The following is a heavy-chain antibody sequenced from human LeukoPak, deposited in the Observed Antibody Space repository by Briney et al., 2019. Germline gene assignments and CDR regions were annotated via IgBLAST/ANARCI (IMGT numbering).Heavy chain of an antibody. D-gene: IGHD5-18*01. Sequence: SETLSLTCTVSGASISDYYWSWIRQPPGKGLEWIGYIYYTGIANYNPSLKSRLTMSVDTSKSQLSLTLSSVTAADTAVYYCLTVDTSMGVDYWGQGTLVTVSS. J-gene: IGHJ4*02. CDR2: IYYTGIA. CDR3: LTVDTSMGVDY. V-gene: IGHV4-59*08. CDR1: GASISDYY.